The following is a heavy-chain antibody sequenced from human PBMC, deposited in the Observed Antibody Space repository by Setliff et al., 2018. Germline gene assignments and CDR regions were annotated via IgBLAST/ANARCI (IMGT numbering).Heavy chain of an antibody. J-gene: IGHJ2*01. Sequence: SETLSLTCTVSGDSISPHYWSWIRQPPGKGLEWIGRIYTSGSTNYNPSLKSRVTISVDTSKNQFSLKLSSVTAADTAVYYCARKYGSWGSWYFDLWGRGTLVTVSS. CDR3: ARKYGSWGSWYFDL. CDR1: GDSISPHY. V-gene: IGHV4-4*08. D-gene: IGHD6-13*01. CDR2: IYTSGST.